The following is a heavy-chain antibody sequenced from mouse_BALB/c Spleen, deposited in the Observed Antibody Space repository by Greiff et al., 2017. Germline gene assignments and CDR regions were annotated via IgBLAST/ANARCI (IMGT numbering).Heavy chain of an antibody. CDR2: IDPANGNT. Sequence: VQLKQSGAELVKPGASVKLSCTASGFNIKDTYMHWVKQRPEQGLEWIGRIDPANGNTKYDPKFQGKATITADTSSNTAYLQLSSLTSEDTAVYYCARDTTVVASWFAYWGQGTLVTVSA. D-gene: IGHD1-1*01. CDR1: GFNIKDTY. J-gene: IGHJ3*01. CDR3: ARDTTVVASWFAY. V-gene: IGHV14-3*02.